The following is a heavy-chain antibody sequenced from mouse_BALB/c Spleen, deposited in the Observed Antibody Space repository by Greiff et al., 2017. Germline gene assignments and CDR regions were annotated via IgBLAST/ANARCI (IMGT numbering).Heavy chain of an antibody. J-gene: IGHJ3*01. CDR1: GFTFSSYA. D-gene: IGHD2-2*01. Sequence: DVKLVESGGGLVKPGGSLKLSCAASGFTFSSYAMSWVRQTPEKRLEWVASFSSGGSTYYPDSVKGRFTISRDNARNILYLQMSSLRSEDTAMYYCARNGYDEGFAYWGQGTLVTVSA. CDR3: ARNGYDEGFAY. V-gene: IGHV5-6-5*01. CDR2: FSSGGST.